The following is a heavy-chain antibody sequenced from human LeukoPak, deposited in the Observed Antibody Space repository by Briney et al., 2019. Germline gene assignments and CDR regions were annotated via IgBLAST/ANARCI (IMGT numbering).Heavy chain of an antibody. CDR3: ARSDLPAAIY. D-gene: IGHD2-2*01. CDR1: GFTFSSYS. Sequence: GGSLRLSCAASGFTFSSYSMNWVRQAPGKGLEWVSSISSSSSYIYYADSVKGRFTISRDNAKNSLYLQMNSLRVEDTAVCYCARSDLPAAIYWGQGTLVTVSS. J-gene: IGHJ4*02. CDR2: ISSSSSYI. V-gene: IGHV3-21*01.